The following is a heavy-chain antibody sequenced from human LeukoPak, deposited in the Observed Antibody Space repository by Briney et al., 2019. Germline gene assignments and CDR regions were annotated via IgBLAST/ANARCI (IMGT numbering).Heavy chain of an antibody. D-gene: IGHD6-19*01. CDR3: ATGHSSGWFDY. V-gene: IGHV4-59*02. CDR1: RGSVSSAY. Sequence: SETLSLTCTVSRGSVSSAYWSWIRQPPGKRLEWIGYMYNSEMTNYNPSLKSRVTMSLDMSKNQFSLDLTSVSEADTAVYYCATGHSSGWFDYWGQGSLVIVSS. J-gene: IGHJ4*02. CDR2: MYNSEMT.